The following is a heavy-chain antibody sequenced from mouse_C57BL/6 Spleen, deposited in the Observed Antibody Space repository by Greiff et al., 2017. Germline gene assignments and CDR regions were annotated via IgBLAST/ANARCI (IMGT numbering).Heavy chain of an antibody. CDR1: GYTFTDYE. CDR2: IDPETGGT. CDR3: TRKGIYYDYVDYYAMDY. J-gene: IGHJ4*01. D-gene: IGHD2-4*01. V-gene: IGHV1-15*01. Sequence: QVQLQQSGAELVRPGASVTLSCKASGYTFTDYEMHWVKQTPVHGLEWIGAIDPETGGTAYNQKFKGKAILTADKSSSTAYMELRSLTSEDSAVYYCTRKGIYYDYVDYYAMDYWGQGTSVTVSS.